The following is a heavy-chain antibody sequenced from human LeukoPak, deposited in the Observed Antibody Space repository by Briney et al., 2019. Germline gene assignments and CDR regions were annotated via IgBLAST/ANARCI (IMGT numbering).Heavy chain of an antibody. CDR1: GFAFTGDY. D-gene: IGHD5-12*01. CDR3: ARDRRSPHSAYDWGHLDY. J-gene: IGHJ4*02. CDR2: VNSNSYTI. Sequence: PRRSLSLSCAASGFAFTGDYMTWLRQTPGNGLRWSSYVNSNSYTIYYADSVKGRFTISRDNAKSSLYLQMNSLRVEDTAVYYCARDRRSPHSAYDWGHLDYWGQGVLVTVSS. V-gene: IGHV3-11*01.